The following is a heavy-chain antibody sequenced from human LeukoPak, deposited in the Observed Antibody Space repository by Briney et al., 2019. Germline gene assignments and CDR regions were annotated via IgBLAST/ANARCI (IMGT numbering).Heavy chain of an antibody. J-gene: IGHJ4*02. Sequence: SGPTLVNPTQTLTLTCTFSGFSLRTSGVGVGWIRQPPGKALEWLALIYWDDDKRYSPSLKSRLTITKYTSKNQVVLTMTNMGPVDTATYYCAHSVRHYYGSGSYYEVFDYWGQGTLVIVSS. V-gene: IGHV2-5*02. CDR3: AHSVRHYYGSGSYYEVFDY. D-gene: IGHD3-10*01. CDR2: IYWDDDK. CDR1: GFSLRTSGVG.